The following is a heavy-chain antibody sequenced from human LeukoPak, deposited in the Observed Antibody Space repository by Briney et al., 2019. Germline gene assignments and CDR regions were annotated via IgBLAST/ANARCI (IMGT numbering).Heavy chain of an antibody. CDR2: ISAYNGNT. V-gene: IGHV1-18*01. CDR3: AREDYGSGSYHYYYYMDV. D-gene: IGHD3-10*01. CDR1: GYTFTSYG. J-gene: IGHJ6*03. Sequence: ASVKVYCKASGYTFTSYGISWVRQAPGQGLEWMGWISAYNGNTNYAQKLQGRVTMTTDTSTSTAYMELRSLRSDDTAVYYCAREDYGSGSYHYYYYMDVWGKGTTVTISS.